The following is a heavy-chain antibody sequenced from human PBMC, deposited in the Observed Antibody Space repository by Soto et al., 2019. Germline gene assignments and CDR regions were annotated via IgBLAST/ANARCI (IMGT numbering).Heavy chain of an antibody. CDR1: GFTFTNYW. J-gene: IGHJ6*02. D-gene: IGHD6-6*01. Sequence: EVQLVESGGGLVQPGGSLRLSCVASGFTFTNYWMHWVRQAPGKGLVWVSLIKGDGSTTKYADSVKGRFTISRDSAKNTLYLQMNSLTAEDTAVYFCVRGADVYSSSSPSMDVWGQGTTVTVSS. V-gene: IGHV3-74*03. CDR2: IKGDGSTT. CDR3: VRGADVYSSSSPSMDV.